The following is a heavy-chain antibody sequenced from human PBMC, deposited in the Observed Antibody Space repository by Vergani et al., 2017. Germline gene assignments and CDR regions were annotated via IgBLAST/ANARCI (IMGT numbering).Heavy chain of an antibody. V-gene: IGHV3-30*03. CDR1: GFTSSYYG. Sequence: QVHLVESGGGVVQPGRSLRLSCVVSGFTSSYYGMHWVRQAPGKGLEWVAVISYDGTQKYYADSVKGRFTISRDNSKSTLYLQMNSLRTEDTAVYYCATKSCGTPGYQKWYFREWGQGTMVTVSS. CDR2: ISYDGTQK. CDR3: ATKSCGTPGYQKWYFRE. D-gene: IGHD1-1*01. J-gene: IGHJ1*01.